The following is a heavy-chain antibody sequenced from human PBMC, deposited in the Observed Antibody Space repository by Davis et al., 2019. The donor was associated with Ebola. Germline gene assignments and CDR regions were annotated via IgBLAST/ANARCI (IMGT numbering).Heavy chain of an antibody. CDR2: INPSGCST. V-gene: IGHV1-46*01. Sequence: ASVKVSCKASGGTFSSYAISWVRQAPGQGLEWMGIINPSGCSTSYAQKFQSRVTMTRDTSTSTVYMELSSLRSEDTAVYYCARDRSHGVVINGGYFDYWGQGTLVTVSS. J-gene: IGHJ4*02. CDR3: ARDRSHGVVINGGYFDY. D-gene: IGHD3-3*01. CDR1: GGTFSSYA.